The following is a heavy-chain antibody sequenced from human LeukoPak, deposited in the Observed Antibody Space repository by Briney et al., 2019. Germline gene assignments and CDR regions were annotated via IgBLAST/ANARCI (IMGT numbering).Heavy chain of an antibody. V-gene: IGHV3-30*02. CDR3: ARGGKIALAGTRSPQYFQH. D-gene: IGHD6-19*01. CDR1: GFTFSNYG. J-gene: IGHJ1*01. CDR2: IRYDGGNK. Sequence: GGSLRLSCAASGFTFSNYGMHWVRQAPGKGLEWVACIRYDGGNKYYADSVKGRFTISRDNSKNTLYLQMNSLRAEDTAVYYCARGGKIALAGTRSPQYFQHWGQGTLVTVSS.